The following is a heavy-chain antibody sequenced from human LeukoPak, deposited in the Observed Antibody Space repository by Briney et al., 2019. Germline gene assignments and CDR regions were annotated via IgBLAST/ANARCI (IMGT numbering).Heavy chain of an antibody. CDR1: GGSFSGYY. D-gene: IGHD6-19*01. J-gene: IGHJ4*02. CDR2: IYTSGST. Sequence: SETLSLTCAVYGGSFSGYYWSWIRQPAGKGLEWIGRIYTSGSTNYNPSLKSRVTISVDTSKNQFSLKLSSVTAADTAVYYCARESFKYSSGWYVDYWGQGTLVTVSS. V-gene: IGHV4-4*07. CDR3: ARESFKYSSGWYVDY.